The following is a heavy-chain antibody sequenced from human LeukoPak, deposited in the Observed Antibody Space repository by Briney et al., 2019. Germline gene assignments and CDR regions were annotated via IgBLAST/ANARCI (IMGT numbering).Heavy chain of an antibody. D-gene: IGHD2-15*01. V-gene: IGHV3-49*04. Sequence: GGSLRLSCEASGFTFGDYSMSWVRQAPGKGLSWVGFIRKKAYGGTTEYAASVKGRFTISRDDSMSIVYLQMNNLKTEDTAVYYCTRNDSPGPNWGQGTLVTVSS. J-gene: IGHJ4*02. CDR3: TRNDSPGPN. CDR1: GFTFGDYS. CDR2: IRKKAYGGTT.